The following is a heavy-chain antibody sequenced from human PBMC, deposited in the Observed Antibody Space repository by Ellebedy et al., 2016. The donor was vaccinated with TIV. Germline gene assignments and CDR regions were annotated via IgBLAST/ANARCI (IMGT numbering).Heavy chain of an antibody. V-gene: IGHV3-53*04. J-gene: IGHJ4*02. CDR2: IYSGGST. CDR3: ARGTPVGVIGG. CDR1: GFTVSSNY. D-gene: IGHD3-16*02. Sequence: GESLKISXAASGFTVSSNYMGWVRQAPGKGLEWVSVIYSGGSTYYADSVKGRFTISRHNSKNTLYLQMNSLRDEDTAVYYCARGTPVGVIGGWGQGTLVTVSS.